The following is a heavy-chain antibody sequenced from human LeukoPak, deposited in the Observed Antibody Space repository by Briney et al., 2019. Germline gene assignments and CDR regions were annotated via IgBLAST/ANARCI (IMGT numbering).Heavy chain of an antibody. CDR2: IYYSGST. Sequence: SETLSLTCTVSGGSISSYYWGWIRQPPGKGLEWIGSIYYSGSTYYNPSLKSRVTISVDTSKNQFSLKLSSVTAADTAVYYCARDMAAAGTGRLRGRGGPFFRFDPWGQGTLVTVSS. V-gene: IGHV4-39*07. D-gene: IGHD6-13*01. CDR3: ARDMAAAGTGRLRGRGGPFFRFDP. J-gene: IGHJ5*02. CDR1: GGSISSYY.